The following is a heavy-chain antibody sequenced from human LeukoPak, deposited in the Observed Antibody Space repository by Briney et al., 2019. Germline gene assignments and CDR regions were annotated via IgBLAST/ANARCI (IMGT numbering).Heavy chain of an antibody. V-gene: IGHV3-30*04. CDR1: RFTFSTYA. Sequence: GGSLRLSCAASRFTFSTYAMHWVRQAPGKGLEWVALISSDGSNKFYAGSVKGRFTISRDNSKNTLYLQMNSLRAEDTAVYCCARGEGILLWFGEGPCGMDVWGQGTTVTVSS. CDR2: ISSDGSNK. J-gene: IGHJ6*02. CDR3: ARGEGILLWFGEGPCGMDV. D-gene: IGHD3-10*01.